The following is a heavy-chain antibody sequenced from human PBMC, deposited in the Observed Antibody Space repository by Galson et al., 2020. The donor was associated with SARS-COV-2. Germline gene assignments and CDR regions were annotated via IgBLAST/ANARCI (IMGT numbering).Heavy chain of an antibody. CDR3: ARAPGGATANYYYYGMDV. V-gene: IGHV1-2*04. J-gene: IGHJ6*02. D-gene: IGHD1-26*01. Sequence: ASVKVSCKASGYTFTGYYMHWVRQAPGQGLEWMGWINPNSGGTNYAQKFQGWVTMTRDTSISTAYMELSRLRSDDTAVYYCARAPGGATANYYYYGMDVWGQGTTVTVSS. CDR2: INPNSGGT. CDR1: GYTFTGYY.